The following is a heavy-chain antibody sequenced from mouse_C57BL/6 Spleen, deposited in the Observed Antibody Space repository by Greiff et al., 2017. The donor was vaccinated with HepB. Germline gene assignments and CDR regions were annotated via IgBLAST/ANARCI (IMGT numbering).Heavy chain of an antibody. CDR3: AREGDITVTGAY. CDR2: ISYDGSN. Sequence: ESGPGLVKPSPSLSLTCSVTGYSITSGYYWNWIRQFPGNKLEWMGYISYDGSNNYNPSLKNRISITRDTSKNQFFLKLNSVTTEDTATYYCAREGDITVTGAYWGQGTLVTVSA. CDR1: GYSITSGYY. D-gene: IGHD1-3*01. V-gene: IGHV3-6*01. J-gene: IGHJ3*01.